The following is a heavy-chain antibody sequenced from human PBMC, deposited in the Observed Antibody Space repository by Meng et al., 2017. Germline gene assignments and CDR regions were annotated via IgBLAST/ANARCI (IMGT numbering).Heavy chain of an antibody. CDR3: ARVNVDIADPLFRGKIYYGMDV. V-gene: IGHV1-18*01. CDR2: ISAYNGNT. Sequence: ASVKVSCKASGYTFTSYGISWVRQAPGQGLEWMGWISAYNGNTNYAQKLQGRVTMTTDTSTSTAYMELRSLRSDDTAVYYCARVNVDIADPLFRGKIYYGMDVWGQGTTVTVSS. D-gene: IGHD3-10*01. CDR1: GYTFTSYG. J-gene: IGHJ6*02.